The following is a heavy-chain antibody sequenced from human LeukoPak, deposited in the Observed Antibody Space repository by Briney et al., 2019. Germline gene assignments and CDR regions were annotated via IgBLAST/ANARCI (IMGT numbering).Heavy chain of an antibody. V-gene: IGHV4-4*02. CDR3: AGVSGNYRYTSDI. J-gene: IGHJ3*02. D-gene: IGHD3-16*02. CDR1: GGSISSSNW. Sequence: PSGTLSLTCTVSGGSISSSNWWRWVRQPPAKGLEWIGEIFHSGSTNYNPSLKSRVTISEDKSKNQFSLNLSSVTAADTAIYYCAGVSGNYRYTSDIWAKGQWSPCLQ. CDR2: IFHSGST.